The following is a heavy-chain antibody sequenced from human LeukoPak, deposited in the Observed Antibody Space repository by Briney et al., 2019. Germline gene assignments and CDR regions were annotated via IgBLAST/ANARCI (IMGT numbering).Heavy chain of an antibody. CDR1: GGSISSGNYY. CDR2: IHHSGST. V-gene: IGHV4-31*03. J-gene: IGHJ5*02. CDR3: ASYGSGSYRFDP. D-gene: IGHD3-10*01. Sequence: SETLSLTCTVSGGSISSGNYYWSWIRQHPGKGLERIGYIHHSGSTYYNPSLKSRVIISVDTSKNQFSLKLNSVTAADTAVYYCASYGSGSYRFDPWGQGTLVTVSS.